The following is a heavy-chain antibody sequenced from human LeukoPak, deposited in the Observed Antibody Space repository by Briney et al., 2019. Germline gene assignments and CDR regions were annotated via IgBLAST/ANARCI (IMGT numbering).Heavy chain of an antibody. Sequence: PGGSLRLSCAASGLTFRSHGMHWVRQAPGKGLEWVAFISYDGSNKYYADSLKGRFTISRDNSKNTLYLQMNSPRPDDTAVYYCAKDGEGMDVWGQGTTVTVSS. CDR3: AKDGEGMDV. CDR2: ISYDGSNK. CDR1: GLTFRSHG. J-gene: IGHJ6*02. V-gene: IGHV3-30*18.